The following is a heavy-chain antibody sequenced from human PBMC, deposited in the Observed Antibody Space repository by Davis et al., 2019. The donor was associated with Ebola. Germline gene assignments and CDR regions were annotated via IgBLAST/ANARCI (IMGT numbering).Heavy chain of an antibody. CDR2: IYHSGST. CDR3: AREARMLDP. V-gene: IGHV4-61*01. J-gene: IGHJ5*02. Sequence: PSETLSLTCTVSGGSVSSGSYYWNWIRQPPGKGLEWIGYIYHSGSTNYNPSLKSRVTISVDKSKNQFSLKLRSVTAADTAVYYCAREARMLDPWGQGTLVTVSS. CDR1: GGSVSSGSYY.